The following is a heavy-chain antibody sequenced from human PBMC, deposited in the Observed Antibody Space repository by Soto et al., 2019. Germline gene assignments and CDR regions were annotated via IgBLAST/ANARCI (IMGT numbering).Heavy chain of an antibody. CDR3: ARHSGYDYVFDY. V-gene: IGHV1-2*02. Sequence: GASVKVSCKASGYTFTSYGISWVRQAPGQGLEWMGWINPNNGDTNFAQRFQGRVTLTRDTSTSTAHMELSSLTFDDTAVYYCARHSGYDYVFDYWGQGTLVTVSS. J-gene: IGHJ4*02. CDR1: GYTFTSYG. CDR2: INPNNGDT. D-gene: IGHD5-12*01.